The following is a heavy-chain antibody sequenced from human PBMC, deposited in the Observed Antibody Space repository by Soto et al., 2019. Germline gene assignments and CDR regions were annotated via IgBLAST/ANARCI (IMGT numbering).Heavy chain of an antibody. J-gene: IGHJ4*02. CDR2: IYSGGKP. D-gene: IGHD2-21*01. Sequence: EERLVQSGGGLVQPGGSLILSCAAYGFSVGGHYMSWVRQAPGKGLELVSLIYSGGKPFYADSMKGRFTLSRDNSINMVDSNMDSLSGEDTAVYYFARGPNSDCWGEGTMVIVTT. V-gene: IGHV3-53*01. CDR1: GFSVGGHY. CDR3: ARGPNSDC.